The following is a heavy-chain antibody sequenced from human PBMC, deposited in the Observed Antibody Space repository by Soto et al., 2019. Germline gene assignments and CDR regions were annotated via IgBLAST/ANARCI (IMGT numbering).Heavy chain of an antibody. Sequence: QLQLQESGPGLVKPSETLSLPCFVSGGSISSNNYYWGWIRQPPGKGLEWIGSMSYSRSTYYNPSLKSRVTISVDTSKNQFPLKLTSVTAADTAVYYCASHLRPHNWGGGYFDYWGQGPLVTVSS. CDR2: MSYSRST. D-gene: IGHD1-1*01. CDR3: ASHLRPHNWGGGYFDY. V-gene: IGHV4-39*01. J-gene: IGHJ4*02. CDR1: GGSISSNNYY.